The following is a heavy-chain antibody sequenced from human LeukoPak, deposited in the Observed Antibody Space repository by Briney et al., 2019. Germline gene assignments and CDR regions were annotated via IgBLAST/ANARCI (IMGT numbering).Heavy chain of an antibody. V-gene: IGHV3-30*04. D-gene: IGHD6-6*01. J-gene: IGHJ4*02. Sequence: GRSLRLSCAASGFTFSYYAMHWVREAPGRGLEGGAVISYDGSNKYDADSAKGRFTISRDNSKNTLYLQMNSLRDEDTAVYYCARVGRGSSLDDYFDYWGQGTLVTVSS. CDR1: GFTFSYYA. CDR2: ISYDGSNK. CDR3: ARVGRGSSLDDYFDY.